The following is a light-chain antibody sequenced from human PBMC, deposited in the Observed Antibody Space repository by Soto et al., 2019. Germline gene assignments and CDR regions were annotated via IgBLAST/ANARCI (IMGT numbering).Light chain of an antibody. J-gene: IGKJ2*01. CDR2: EAS. CDR3: QQYNSYSRYT. V-gene: IGKV1-5*03. CDR1: QSISSW. Sequence: DIQMTQSPCTLSTSVGDGVTITCRASQSISSWLAWYQQKPGKAPKLLIYEASNLESGVPSRFSGSGSGTEFTLTISSLQPDDFATYYCQQYNSYSRYTFGQGTKLEIK.